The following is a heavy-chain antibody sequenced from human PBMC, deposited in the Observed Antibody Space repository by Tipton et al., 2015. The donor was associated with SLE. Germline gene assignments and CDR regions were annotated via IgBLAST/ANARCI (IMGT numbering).Heavy chain of an antibody. D-gene: IGHD3-22*01. Sequence: QLVQSGAEVKKPGASVKVSCKASGYTFTSYDINWVRQATGQGLEWMGWISVHTGNTIYGQKLQDRVTMTTDTSTGTAYMELRSLRSDDTAVYYCARDTYYYHTSGSDYWGQGTLVTVSS. J-gene: IGHJ4*02. CDR1: GYTFTSYD. CDR2: ISVHTGNT. V-gene: IGHV1-18*01. CDR3: ARDTYYYHTSGSDY.